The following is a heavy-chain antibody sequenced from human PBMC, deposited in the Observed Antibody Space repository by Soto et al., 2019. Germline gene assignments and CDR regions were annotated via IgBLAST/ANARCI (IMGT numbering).Heavy chain of an antibody. Sequence: GGSLRLSCAASGFTFSSYSMNWVRQAPGKGLEWVSYISSTSSTIYYADSVKGRFTISRDIAKNSLYLQMNSLRAEDTAVYYCARSIGYSNSWYYFEYWGRGTLVTVSS. D-gene: IGHD6-13*01. CDR2: ISSTSSTI. CDR3: ARSIGYSNSWYYFEY. CDR1: GFTFSSYS. V-gene: IGHV3-48*01. J-gene: IGHJ4*02.